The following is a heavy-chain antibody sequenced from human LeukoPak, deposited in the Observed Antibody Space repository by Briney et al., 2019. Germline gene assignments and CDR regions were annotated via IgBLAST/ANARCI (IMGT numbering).Heavy chain of an antibody. CDR3: ARLTITMIVVVIPNDAFDI. Sequence: PSETLSLTCAVYGGSFSGYYWSWIRQPPGKGLEWIGEINHSGSTNYNPSLKSRVTISVDTSKNQFSLKLSSVTAADTAVYYCARLTITMIVVVIPNDAFDIWGQGTMVTVSS. V-gene: IGHV4-34*01. CDR1: GGSFSGYY. CDR2: INHSGST. J-gene: IGHJ3*02. D-gene: IGHD3-22*01.